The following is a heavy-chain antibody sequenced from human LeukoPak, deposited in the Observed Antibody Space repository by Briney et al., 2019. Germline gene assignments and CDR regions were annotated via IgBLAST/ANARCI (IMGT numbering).Heavy chain of an antibody. CDR1: VYSFTNYD. J-gene: IGHJ4*02. CDR3: VRGRITVAMYYFDS. V-gene: IGHV1-8*01. Sequence: ATVKVSCKASVYSFTNYDINWVRQATGQGLEWMGWMNPSSGNTGFAQKFQGRVTLTRDTSITTAHMELSSLRSEDTAVYYCVRGRITVAMYYFDSWGQGTLVTVSS. CDR2: MNPSSGNT. D-gene: IGHD6-19*01.